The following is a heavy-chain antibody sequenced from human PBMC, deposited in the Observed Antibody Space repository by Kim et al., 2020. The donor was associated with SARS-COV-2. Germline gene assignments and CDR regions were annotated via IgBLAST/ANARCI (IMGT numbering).Heavy chain of an antibody. V-gene: IGHV3-23*01. CDR1: GFTFSKYA. CDR2: ASGGAAGSAGGT. D-gene: IGHD6-13*01. CDR3: AKAAPGYFDS. Sequence: GGSLRLSCAASGFTFSKYAMHWVRQAPGKGLEYVSGASGGAAGSAGGTSYADSVKGRFTISRDNSNNTLFLQLNSLRAEDTAIYYCAKAAPGYFDSWGQGTLVTVSS. J-gene: IGHJ4*02.